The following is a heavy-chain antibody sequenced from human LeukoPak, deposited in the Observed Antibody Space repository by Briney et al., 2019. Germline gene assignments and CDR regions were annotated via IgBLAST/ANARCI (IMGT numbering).Heavy chain of an antibody. CDR3: ATQRHGSPWYYFAY. CDR1: GGSISSYY. J-gene: IGHJ4*02. V-gene: IGHV4-59*08. Sequence: PSETLSLTCTVSGGSISSYYWSWIRQPPGKGLEWIGYIYYSGNTNYNPSLKSRVTISVDTSKNQFSLKLSSVTAADTAVYYCATQRHGSPWYYFAYWGQGILVTVSS. CDR2: IYYSGNT. D-gene: IGHD3-10*01.